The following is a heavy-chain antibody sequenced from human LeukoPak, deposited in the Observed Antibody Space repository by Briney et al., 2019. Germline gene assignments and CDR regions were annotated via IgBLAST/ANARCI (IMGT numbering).Heavy chain of an antibody. J-gene: IGHJ3*02. CDR2: IKQDGSEK. D-gene: IGHD3-22*01. CDR1: GFTFSSSW. Sequence: PGGSLRLSCAASGFTFSSSWMTWVRQAPGKGLEWVANIKQDGSEKYYVDFVKGRFTISRDNAKNSLFLQMNSLRAEDTAMYYCARDPYDSNSYGAFDIWGQGTMVTVSS. CDR3: ARDPYDSNSYGAFDI. V-gene: IGHV3-7*01.